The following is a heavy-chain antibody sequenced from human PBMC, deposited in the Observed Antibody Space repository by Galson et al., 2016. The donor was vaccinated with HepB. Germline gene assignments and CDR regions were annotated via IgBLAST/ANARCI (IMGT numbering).Heavy chain of an antibody. CDR3: TRSPDLWSGYTDAFDV. V-gene: IGHV3-49*03. CDR1: GFTFGDYT. CDR2: IRNKAYGETT. Sequence: SLRLSCEASGFTFGDYTLSWFRRAPGKGLEWVSFIRNKAYGETTEYDASVKGRVVISRDDSKSISYTEMNSLKIEDTAVYFCTRSPDLWSGYTDAFDVWGRGTMLAVSS. J-gene: IGHJ3*01. D-gene: IGHD3-3*01.